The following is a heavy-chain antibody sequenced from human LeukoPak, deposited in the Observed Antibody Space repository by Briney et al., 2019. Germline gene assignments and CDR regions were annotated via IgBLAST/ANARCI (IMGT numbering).Heavy chain of an antibody. V-gene: IGHV3-48*01. CDR1: GFTFSSYS. D-gene: IGHD4-17*01. Sequence: GGSLRLSCAASGFTFSSYSMNWVRQAPGKGPEWISWITGSGTDIIYADSVKGRSTISRDNAKNSLYLQMNSLRAEDTAVYYCARDQDYGFTYWGQGTLVTVSS. J-gene: IGHJ4*02. CDR3: ARDQDYGFTY. CDR2: ITGSGTDI.